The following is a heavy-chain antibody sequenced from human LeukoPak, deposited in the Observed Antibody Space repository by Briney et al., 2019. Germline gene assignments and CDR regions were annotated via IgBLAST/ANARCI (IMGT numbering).Heavy chain of an antibody. J-gene: IGHJ4*02. CDR3: ARDPEGHGNYFDY. Sequence: PSETLSLTCTISGGSISSYFCTWIRQPAGKGLEWIGRIRTSGSTNYNPSLKSRVTMSVDTSKNQFSLKLSSVTAADMAVYYCARDPEGHGNYFDYWGQGALVTVSS. CDR1: GGSISSYF. V-gene: IGHV4-4*07. CDR2: IRTSGST. D-gene: IGHD1-14*01.